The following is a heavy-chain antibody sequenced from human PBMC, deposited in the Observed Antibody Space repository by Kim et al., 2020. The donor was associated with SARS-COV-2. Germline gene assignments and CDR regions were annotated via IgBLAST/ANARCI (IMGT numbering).Heavy chain of an antibody. CDR3: ARDDGPTYASDYYG. Sequence: GGSLRLSCVASGFTFSGSPMHWVRQAPGKGLEWMAVISYEGSKKYYADSVKGRFTISRDNSKNTLYLQMNSLRAEDTALYYCARDDGPTYASDYYG. J-gene: IGHJ6*01. D-gene: IGHD2-2*01. CDR1: GFTFSGSP. V-gene: IGHV3-30*04. CDR2: ISYEGSKK.